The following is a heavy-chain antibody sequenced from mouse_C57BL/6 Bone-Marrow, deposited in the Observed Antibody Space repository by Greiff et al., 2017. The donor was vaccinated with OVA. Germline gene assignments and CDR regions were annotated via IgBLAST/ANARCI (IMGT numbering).Heavy chain of an antibody. CDR2: IDPSDSYT. CDR1: GYTFTSYW. J-gene: IGHJ4*01. D-gene: IGHD4-1*01. CDR3: AKANLYYYAMDY. Sequence: QVQLQQPGAELVMPGASVKLSCKASGYTFTSYWMHWVKQRPGQGLEWIGEIDPSDSYTNYNQKFKGKSTLTVDKSSSTAYMQLRSLTSEDSAVYYCAKANLYYYAMDYWGQGTSVTVSS. V-gene: IGHV1-69*01.